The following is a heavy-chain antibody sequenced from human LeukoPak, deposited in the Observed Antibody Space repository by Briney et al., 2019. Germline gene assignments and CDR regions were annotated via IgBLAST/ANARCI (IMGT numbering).Heavy chain of an antibody. CDR1: GFTFSSYA. Sequence: PGGSLRLSCSASGFTFSSYAMHWVRQAPGKGLEYVSAISSNGGSAYYADSVKGRFTISRDNSKNTLYLQMSSLRAEDTAVYYCVKARSDHYYDNDAFDIWGQGTMVTVSS. D-gene: IGHD3-22*01. CDR3: VKARSDHYYDNDAFDI. V-gene: IGHV3-64D*09. J-gene: IGHJ3*02. CDR2: ISSNGGSA.